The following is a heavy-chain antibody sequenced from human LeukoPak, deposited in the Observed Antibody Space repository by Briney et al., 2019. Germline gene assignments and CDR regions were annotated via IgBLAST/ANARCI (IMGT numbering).Heavy chain of an antibody. D-gene: IGHD5-18*01. CDR3: AREGYSYGHIYFDY. Sequence: PSETLSLTCTVSGGSMMSSSYYWVWIRQPPGKGLEWIGNIYYSGTTYYTPSLKSRVSISIDTSKNQFSLKLNSMTAADTAVYYCAREGYSYGHIYFDYWGQGTLVTVSS. J-gene: IGHJ4*02. CDR2: IYYSGTT. CDR1: GGSMMSSSYY. V-gene: IGHV4-39*07.